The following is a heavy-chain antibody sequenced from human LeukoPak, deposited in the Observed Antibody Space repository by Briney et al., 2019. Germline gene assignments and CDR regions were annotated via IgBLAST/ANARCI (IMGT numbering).Heavy chain of an antibody. CDR3: ARYGFDSSGYYYF. D-gene: IGHD3-22*01. CDR1: GYTFTSYA. V-gene: IGHV1-3*01. Sequence: ASAKVSCKASGYTFTSYAMHWVRQAPGQRLEWMGWINAGNGNTKYSQKFQGRVTITRDTSASTAYMELSSLRSEDTAVYYCARYGFDSSGYYYFWGQGTLVTVSS. J-gene: IGHJ4*02. CDR2: INAGNGNT.